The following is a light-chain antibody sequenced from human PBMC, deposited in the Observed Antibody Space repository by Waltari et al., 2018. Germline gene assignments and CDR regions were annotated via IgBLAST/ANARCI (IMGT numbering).Light chain of an antibody. CDR2: GAS. CDR1: QSVSRT. J-gene: IGKJ1*01. Sequence: EIVLTQSPGTLSLSPGDRATLSCRASQSVSRTLAWYQQKPGQAPRLLIYGASNRATGIPDRFSGGGSGTDFSLTISRLEPEDFAVYYCQHYVRLPATFGQGTKVEIK. CDR3: QHYVRLPAT. V-gene: IGKV3-20*01.